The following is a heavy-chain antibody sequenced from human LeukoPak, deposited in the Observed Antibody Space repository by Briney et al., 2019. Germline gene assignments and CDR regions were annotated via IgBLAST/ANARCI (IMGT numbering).Heavy chain of an antibody. Sequence: SETLSLTCTVSGGSISSSSYYWGWIRQPPGKGLEWIGSIYYSGSTYYNPSLKSRVTISVDTSENQFSLKLSSVTAADTAVYYCARDYGDYAGYWGQGTLVTVSS. CDR3: ARDYGDYAGY. CDR1: GGSISSSSYY. D-gene: IGHD4-17*01. CDR2: IYYSGST. V-gene: IGHV4-39*07. J-gene: IGHJ4*02.